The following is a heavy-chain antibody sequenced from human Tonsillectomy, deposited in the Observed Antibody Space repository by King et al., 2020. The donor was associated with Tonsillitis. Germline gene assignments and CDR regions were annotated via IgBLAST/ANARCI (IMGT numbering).Heavy chain of an antibody. V-gene: IGHV4-61*02. J-gene: IGHJ3*02. Sequence: QLQESGPGLVKPSQTLSLTCTVSDNSISSSSHYWSWIRQPAGKELEWIGRIYISGSSHYNPSLNSRVTMSVDTSKNQLSLILTSVTAADTAVYYCAREISGSPTYGSAFDIWGQGTMVTVS. D-gene: IGHD1-26*01. CDR3: AREISGSPTYGSAFDI. CDR1: DNSISSSSHY. CDR2: IYISGSS.